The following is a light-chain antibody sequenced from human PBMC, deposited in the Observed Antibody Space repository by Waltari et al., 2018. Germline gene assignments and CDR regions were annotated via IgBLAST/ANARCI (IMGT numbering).Light chain of an antibody. CDR1: QSVGIY. V-gene: IGKV3-11*01. Sequence: IVLTQSPDTLSLSPGERATISCWASQSVGIYLAWYQQKPGQAPRLLIYDASKRATGIPARFSGSGSGTDFTLTISSLEPEDFAVYYCQQRSISCTFGQGTRLEI. J-gene: IGKJ2*02. CDR3: QQRSISCT. CDR2: DAS.